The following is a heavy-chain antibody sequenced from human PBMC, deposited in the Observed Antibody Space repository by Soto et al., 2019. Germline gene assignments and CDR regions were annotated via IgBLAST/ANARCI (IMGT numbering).Heavy chain of an antibody. D-gene: IGHD6-19*01. CDR1: GFTFSSYW. Sequence: GGSLRLSCAASGFTFSSYWMHWVRQAPGKGLVWVSRINSDGSSTSYADSVKGRFTISRDNAKNTLYLQMNSLRAEDTAVYYCARDREGLVRPKGTPSNYYYYYGMDVWGQGTTVTVSS. J-gene: IGHJ6*02. CDR3: ARDREGLVRPKGTPSNYYYYYGMDV. CDR2: INSDGSST. V-gene: IGHV3-74*01.